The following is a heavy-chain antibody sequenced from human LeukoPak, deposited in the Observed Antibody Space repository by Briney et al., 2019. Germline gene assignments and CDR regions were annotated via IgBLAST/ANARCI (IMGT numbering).Heavy chain of an antibody. V-gene: IGHV4-59*08. CDR3: ARHGDGDFYFHY. J-gene: IGHJ4*02. CDR1: GGSISSYY. Sequence: SETLSLTCTVSGGSISSYYRSWIRQPPGKGLDWIGYIYYSGTTDYNPSLKSRVAISLDTSNNQFSLRLSSVTAADTAVYYCARHGDGDFYFHYWGQGALVTVSS. D-gene: IGHD2-21*02. CDR2: IYYSGTT.